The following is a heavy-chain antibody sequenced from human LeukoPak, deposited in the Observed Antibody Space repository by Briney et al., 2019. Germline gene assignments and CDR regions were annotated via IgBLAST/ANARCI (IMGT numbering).Heavy chain of an antibody. Sequence: GGSLRLSCAASGFTFSSYAMSWVRQAPGKGLEWVSAISSSGASTYYADSVKGRFTISRDNSKNTLYLQMNSLRAEDTAVYYCAKPSCSSISCYRYYYGMDVWGQGTTVTVSS. CDR2: ISSSGAST. CDR1: GFTFSSYA. J-gene: IGHJ6*02. V-gene: IGHV3-23*01. CDR3: AKPSCSSISCYRYYYGMDV. D-gene: IGHD2-2*02.